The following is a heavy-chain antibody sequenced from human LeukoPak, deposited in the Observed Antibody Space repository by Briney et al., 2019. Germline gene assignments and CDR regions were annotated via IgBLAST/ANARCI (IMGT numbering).Heavy chain of an antibody. V-gene: IGHV3-11*04. D-gene: IGHD1-14*01. CDR1: GFTFSDYY. Sequence: SGGSLRLSCAASGFTFSDYYMSWIRQAPGKGLEWVSYISSSGSTIYYADSVKGRFTISRDNDKNSLYLQLNSLRAEDTAVYYCARERPDYYYYMDVWGKGTTVTVSS. CDR3: ARERPDYYYYMDV. J-gene: IGHJ6*03. CDR2: ISSSGSTI.